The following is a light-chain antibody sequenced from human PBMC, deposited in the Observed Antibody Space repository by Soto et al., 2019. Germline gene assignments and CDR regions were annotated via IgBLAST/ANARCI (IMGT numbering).Light chain of an antibody. CDR2: DAS. Sequence: EIVMTQSAATLSVSPGERATLSCRASQSVSSNLAWYQQKPGQAPRLLIYDASTRATGIPARFSGSGSGREFTLTISSLQSEDCAVYYCQQYNNWPPLTFGGGTKVEIK. V-gene: IGKV3-15*01. J-gene: IGKJ4*01. CDR3: QQYNNWPPLT. CDR1: QSVSSN.